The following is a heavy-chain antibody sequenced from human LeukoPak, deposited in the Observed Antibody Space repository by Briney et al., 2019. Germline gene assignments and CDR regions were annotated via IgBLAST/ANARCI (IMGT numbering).Heavy chain of an antibody. Sequence: SSVQVPCKASGYTFTGYYMHEVRPAPGQGLAWMGWINPNSGGPNYAQKFQGRVHMTRGNSIKTAYMELSRLRSDDTAVDYCARAFMITFGGVIVIPDTDYWGQGTLVTVPS. D-gene: IGHD3-16*02. J-gene: IGHJ4*02. CDR1: GYTFTGYY. CDR2: INPNSGGP. V-gene: IGHV1-2*02. CDR3: ARAFMITFGGVIVIPDTDY.